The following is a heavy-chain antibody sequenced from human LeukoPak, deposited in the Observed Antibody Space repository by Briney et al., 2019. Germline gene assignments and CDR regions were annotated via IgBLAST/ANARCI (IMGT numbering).Heavy chain of an antibody. CDR2: ISSSGSTI. CDR3: ARDAHTDAFDI. Sequence: PGGSLRLSCAAAGFAFRKYGMSWVRQAPGKGLEWVSYISSSGSTIYYADSVKGRFTISRDNAKNSLYLQMNSLRAEDTAVYYCARDAHTDAFDIWGQGTMVTVSS. J-gene: IGHJ3*02. V-gene: IGHV3-11*01. CDR1: GFAFRKYG.